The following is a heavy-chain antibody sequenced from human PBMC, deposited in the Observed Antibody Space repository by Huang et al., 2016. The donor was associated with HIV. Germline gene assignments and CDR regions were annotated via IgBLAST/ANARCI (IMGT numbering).Heavy chain of an antibody. CDR1: GFTFSSYG. CDR2: IAYDEDNK. CDR3: ARGPIRFLAWLLNFDY. V-gene: IGHV3-30*03. Sequence: QILLIESGGGVVQPGRSLRLSCAASGFTFSSYGMHWVRQGPGKGVEWVAVIAYDEDNKYYAASVRGRFTISRDNSKNTLYLQMNSLRIEDTAVYYCARGPIRFLAWLLNFDYWGQGALVTVSS. D-gene: IGHD3-3*01. J-gene: IGHJ4*02.